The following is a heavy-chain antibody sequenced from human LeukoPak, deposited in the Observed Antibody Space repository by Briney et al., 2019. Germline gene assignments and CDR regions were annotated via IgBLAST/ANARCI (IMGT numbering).Heavy chain of an antibody. D-gene: IGHD2-21*01. CDR2: INHSGST. V-gene: IGHV4-34*01. Sequence: SETLSLTSAVYGGSSSGFYCSWIRHPPRKGLEWIGEINHSGSTNSNPSLTSRVTISLDTSKLQLSLMLSAVTAADTAVYYCANCGGRDAFDHWGQGTLVTVSS. J-gene: IGHJ5*02. CDR1: GGSSSGFY. CDR3: ANCGGRDAFDH.